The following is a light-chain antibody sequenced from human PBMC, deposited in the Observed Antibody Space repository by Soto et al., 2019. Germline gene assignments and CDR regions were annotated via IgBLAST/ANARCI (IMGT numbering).Light chain of an antibody. CDR3: CSYAGRDIYVL. CDR2: EVT. J-gene: IGLJ2*01. CDR1: SSDVGAYNH. V-gene: IGLV2-11*01. Sequence: QSALTQPRSVSGSPGQSVTISCTGSSSDVGAYNHVSWYQQHPGKAPKLLVYEVTKRPSGVPDRFSGSKSDNTASLTISGLQGDDEADYDCCSYAGRDIYVLFGGGTKLTVL.